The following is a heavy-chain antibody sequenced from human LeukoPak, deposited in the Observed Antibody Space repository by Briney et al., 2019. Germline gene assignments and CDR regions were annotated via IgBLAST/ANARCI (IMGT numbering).Heavy chain of an antibody. V-gene: IGHV3-9*01. D-gene: IGHD6-13*01. CDR1: GFSFDDYA. CDR2: ISWNSASV. J-gene: IGHJ4*02. CDR3: AKHTSSWHAGCFDS. Sequence: GRSLRLSCEASGFSFDDYAMHWVRQAPGKGLEWVSSISWNSASVGYVDSVQGRFTISRDNAKNFLYLQMNSLRAEDTALYYCAKHTSSWHAGCFDSWGQGTLVTVSS.